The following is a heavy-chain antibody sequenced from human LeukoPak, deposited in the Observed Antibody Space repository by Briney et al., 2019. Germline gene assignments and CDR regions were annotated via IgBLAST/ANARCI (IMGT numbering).Heavy chain of an antibody. CDR2: ISSSTSYI. V-gene: IGHV3-21*01. D-gene: IGHD3-9*01. CDR1: GFTFSSYT. J-gene: IGHJ4*02. Sequence: KPGGSLRLSCAASGFTFSSYTMNWVRQAPGKGLEWVSSISSSTSYIYYADSVKGRFTISRDNAKNSLYLQMSSLRAEDTAVYYCARCRSGSPVFWDYWGQGTLVTVSS. CDR3: ARCRSGSPVFWDY.